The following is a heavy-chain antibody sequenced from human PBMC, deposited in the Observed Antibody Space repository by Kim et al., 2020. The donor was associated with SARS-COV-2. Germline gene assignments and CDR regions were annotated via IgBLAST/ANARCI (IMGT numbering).Heavy chain of an antibody. Sequence: SETLSLTCTVSGGSISSSSYYWGWIRQPPGKGLEWIGSIYYSGSTYYNPSLKSRVTISVDTSKNQFSLKLSSVTAADTAVYYCARTYSTRANWFDPWGQGTLVTVSS. CDR1: GGSISSSSYY. V-gene: IGHV4-39*01. CDR3: ARTYSTRANWFDP. J-gene: IGHJ5*02. CDR2: IYYSGST. D-gene: IGHD2-21*01.